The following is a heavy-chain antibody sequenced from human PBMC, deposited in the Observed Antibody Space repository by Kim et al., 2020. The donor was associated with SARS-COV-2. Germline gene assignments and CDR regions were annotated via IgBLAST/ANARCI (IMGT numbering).Heavy chain of an antibody. D-gene: IGHD6-13*01. CDR1: GFTFSSYS. V-gene: IGHV3-21*01. CDR2: ISSSSSYI. Sequence: GGSLRLSCAASGFTFSSYSMNWVRQAPGKGLEWVSSISSSSSYIYYADSVKGRFTISRDNAKNSLYLQMNSLRAEDTAVYYCAREESAGERGGDYWGQGTLVTVSS. CDR3: AREESAGERGGDY. J-gene: IGHJ4*02.